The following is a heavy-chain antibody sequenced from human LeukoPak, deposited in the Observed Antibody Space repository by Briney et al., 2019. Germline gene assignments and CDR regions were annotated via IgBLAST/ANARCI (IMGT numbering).Heavy chain of an antibody. CDR1: GGSISSGDYY. Sequence: SQTLSLTCTVSGGSISSGDYYWSWIRQPPGKGLEWIGYIYYSGSTYYNASLKSRVTISVDTAKNQFSLKLSSVTAADTAVYYCARSSYYAPLDYWGQGTLVTVSS. D-gene: IGHD2/OR15-2a*01. CDR2: IYYSGST. J-gene: IGHJ4*02. V-gene: IGHV4-30-4*08. CDR3: ARSSYYAPLDY.